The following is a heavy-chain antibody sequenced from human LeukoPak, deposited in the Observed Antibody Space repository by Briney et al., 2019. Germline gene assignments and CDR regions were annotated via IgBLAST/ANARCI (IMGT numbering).Heavy chain of an antibody. Sequence: GGSLRLSCAASGFTFSSYAMSWVRQAPGKGLEWVSAISGSGGSTYYADSVKGRFTISRDNSKNTLYLQMNSLRAEDTAVYYCAKDRGGYYDSSGYYDYWGQGTLVTVSS. CDR2: ISGSGGST. CDR1: GFTFSSYA. J-gene: IGHJ4*02. V-gene: IGHV3-23*01. D-gene: IGHD3-22*01. CDR3: AKDRGGYYDSSGYYDY.